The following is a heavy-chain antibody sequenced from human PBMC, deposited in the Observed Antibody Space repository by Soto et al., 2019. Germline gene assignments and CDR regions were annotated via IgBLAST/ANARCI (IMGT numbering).Heavy chain of an antibody. D-gene: IGHD3-22*01. CDR3: AKGDSSGYSTPIDY. CDR2: ISGSGGST. V-gene: IGHV3-23*01. CDR1: GFTFSSYA. Sequence: HPGGSLRLSCAASGFTFSSYAMSWVRQAPGKGLEWVSAISGSGGSTYYADSVKGRSTISRDNSKNTLYLQMSSLRAEDTAVYYCAKGDSSGYSTPIDYWGQGTLVTVSS. J-gene: IGHJ4*02.